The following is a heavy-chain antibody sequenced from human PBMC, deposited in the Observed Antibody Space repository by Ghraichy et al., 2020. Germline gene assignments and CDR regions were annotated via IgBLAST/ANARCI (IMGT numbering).Heavy chain of an antibody. CDR2: IYYSGST. CDR3: ARGTITFGGVIVSRLFDY. D-gene: IGHD3-16*02. J-gene: IGHJ4*02. Sequence: VSGGSVSSSGFYWSWIRQPPGKGLEWIGYIYYSGSTNYKPSLESRVTISIDTSKNQFSLKLTSVTAADTAVYYCARGTITFGGVIVSRLFDYWGQGTLVTVSS. CDR1: GGSVSSSGFY. V-gene: IGHV4-61*08.